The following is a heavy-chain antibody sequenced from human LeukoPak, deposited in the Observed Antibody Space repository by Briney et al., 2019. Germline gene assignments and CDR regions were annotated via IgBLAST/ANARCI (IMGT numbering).Heavy chain of an antibody. J-gene: IGHJ6*02. CDR1: GFTFDDYA. CDR3: ARDMPLWGYSYGFGGMDV. V-gene: IGHV3-9*01. CDR2: ISWNSGSI. D-gene: IGHD5-18*01. Sequence: GRSLRLSCAASGFTFDDYAMHWVRQAPGEGLGWVSGISWNSGSIGYADSVKGRFTISRDNAKNSLYLQMNSLRAEDTALYYCARDMPLWGYSYGFGGMDVSGQGATVTVSS.